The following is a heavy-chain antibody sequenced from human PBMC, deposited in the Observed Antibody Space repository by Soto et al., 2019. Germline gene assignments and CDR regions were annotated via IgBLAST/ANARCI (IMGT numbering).Heavy chain of an antibody. CDR2: ISGSGGST. J-gene: IGHJ4*02. V-gene: IGHV3-23*01. Sequence: PGGSLRLSCAASGFPFSRYGMSWVRQAPGKGLEWVSAISGSGGSTYYADSVKGRFTISRDNSKNTLYLQMNSLRAEDTAVYYCAKQYCSSTSCPSFDYWGQGTLVTVSS. CDR3: AKQYCSSTSCPSFDY. CDR1: GFPFSRYG. D-gene: IGHD2-2*01.